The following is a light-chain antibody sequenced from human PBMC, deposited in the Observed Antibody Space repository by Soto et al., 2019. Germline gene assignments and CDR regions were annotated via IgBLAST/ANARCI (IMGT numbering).Light chain of an antibody. CDR1: QSVSSN. CDR3: QQYNNWLT. V-gene: IGKV3-15*01. CDR2: GAS. J-gene: IGKJ4*01. Sequence: EIVMTQSPATLSVSPGERATLSCRASQSVSSNLAWYQQKPGQAPRLLIYGASTRATGVPARSSGSRSGTEFTLTISSLQSEDFAVYYCQQYNNWLTFGGGTKVEIK.